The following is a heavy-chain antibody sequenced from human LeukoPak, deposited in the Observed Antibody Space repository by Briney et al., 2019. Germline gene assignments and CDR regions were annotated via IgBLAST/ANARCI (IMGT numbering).Heavy chain of an antibody. V-gene: IGHV3-48*03. CDR2: ISSSGTTI. CDR1: GFTFSSYE. D-gene: IGHD2-2*01. J-gene: IGHJ4*02. Sequence: GESLRPSCAASGFTFSSYEMNWVRQAPGKGLEWVSYISSSGTTICYADSVKGRFTISRDNAKNSLYLQMNSLRAEDTAVYYCARRYCSSTSCLIDYWGQGTLVTVSS. CDR3: ARRYCSSTSCLIDY.